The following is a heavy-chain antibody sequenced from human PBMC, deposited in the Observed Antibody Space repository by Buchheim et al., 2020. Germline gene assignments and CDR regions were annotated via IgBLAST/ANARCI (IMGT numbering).Heavy chain of an antibody. CDR2: ISGSGGST. V-gene: IGHV3-23*01. CDR3: AKFRYCSGGSCYSGYYYYGMDV. Sequence: EVQLLESGGGLVQPGGSLRLSCAASGFTFSSYAMSWVRQAPGKGLEWVSAISGSGGSTYYADPVKGRFTISRDNSKNTLYLQMNSLRAEDTAVYYCAKFRYCSGGSCYSGYYYYGMDVWGQGTT. CDR1: GFTFSSYA. D-gene: IGHD2-15*01. J-gene: IGHJ6*02.